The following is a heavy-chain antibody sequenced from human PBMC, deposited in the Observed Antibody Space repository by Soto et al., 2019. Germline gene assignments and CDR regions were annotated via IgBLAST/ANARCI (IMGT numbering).Heavy chain of an antibody. CDR3: ALIPHCSGGSCYSYYYYGMDV. J-gene: IGHJ6*02. CDR2: IIPIFGTA. V-gene: IGHV1-69*06. Sequence: GASVKVSCKASGGTFSSYAISWVRQAPGQGLEWMGGIIPIFGTANYAQKFQGRVTITADKSTSTAYMELSSLRSEDTAVYYCALIPHCSGGSCYSYYYYGMDVWGQGTTVTVSS. D-gene: IGHD2-15*01. CDR1: GGTFSSYA.